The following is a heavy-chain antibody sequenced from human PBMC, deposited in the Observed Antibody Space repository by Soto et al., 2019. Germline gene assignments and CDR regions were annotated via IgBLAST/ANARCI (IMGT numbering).Heavy chain of an antibody. Sequence: QVQLQQWGAGLLKPSETLSLTCAVYGGSFSGYYWSWIRQPPGKGLEWIGEINHSGSTNYNPSLKSRVTISVDTSKSQFPLKLGSVPAAGTAVYYCARGFMGRGVLNALNRSWFDPWGQGTLVTVSS. CDR1: GGSFSGYY. CDR2: INHSGST. V-gene: IGHV4-34*01. D-gene: IGHD3-10*01. J-gene: IGHJ5*02. CDR3: ARGFMGRGVLNALNRSWFDP.